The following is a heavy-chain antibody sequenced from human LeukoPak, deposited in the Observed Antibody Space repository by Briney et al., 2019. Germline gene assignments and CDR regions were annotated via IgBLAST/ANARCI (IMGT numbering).Heavy chain of an antibody. Sequence: SETLCLTCAVSGDSISSSNWWSWVRQPPGKGLEWIGGIYHSGSTNYSPSLKSRVTISVDKSNNQFSLKLNSVTAADTAVYYCARGFTGTFDYWGQGTLVTVSS. J-gene: IGHJ4*02. CDR3: ARGFTGTFDY. CDR2: IYHSGST. CDR1: GDSISSSNW. V-gene: IGHV4-4*02. D-gene: IGHD1-26*01.